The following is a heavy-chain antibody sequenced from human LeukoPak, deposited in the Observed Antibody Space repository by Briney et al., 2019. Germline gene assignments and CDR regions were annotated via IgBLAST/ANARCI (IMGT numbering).Heavy chain of an antibody. Sequence: PSETLSLTCSVSGGSISNNYWIWIRQPPGKGLEWVAYMSHSGSTKYNPSLKSRVTIALDTSKNQFSLKLSSVTAADMAVYYCARLFSRVGGYWHFDLWGRGTLVTVSS. CDR1: GGSISNNY. J-gene: IGHJ2*01. V-gene: IGHV4-59*08. CDR3: ARLFSRVGGYWHFDL. D-gene: IGHD3-16*01. CDR2: MSHSGST.